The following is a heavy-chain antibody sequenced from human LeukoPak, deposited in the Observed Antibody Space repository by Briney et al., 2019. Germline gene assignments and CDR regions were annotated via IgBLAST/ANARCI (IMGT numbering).Heavy chain of an antibody. CDR1: GGSISSGNYY. V-gene: IGHV4-61*02. CDR2: IYTSGST. J-gene: IGHJ1*01. Sequence: SQTLSLTCTVSGGSISSGNYYWSWIRQPAGKGLEWIGRIYTSGSTTYNPSLKSRLTMSVDTSKNQFSLKLSSLAAADTAIYYCASEGRYYDSSGYEYFQHWGQGTLVTVSS. CDR3: ASEGRYYDSSGYEYFQH. D-gene: IGHD3-22*01.